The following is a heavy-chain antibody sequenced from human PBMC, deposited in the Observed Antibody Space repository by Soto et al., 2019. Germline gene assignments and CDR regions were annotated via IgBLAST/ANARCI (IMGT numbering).Heavy chain of an antibody. Sequence: QPGGSLRLSCTSSGFTFSIYATSWVRQALGKGLEWVSDISGSGGSTNYADSVKGRFTVSRDNSKNTLYVQMNSLRAEDTAVYYCAKGAAAGTGTTIEYWGQGTLVTVSS. CDR3: AKGAAAGTGTTIEY. CDR2: ISGSGGST. D-gene: IGHD1-7*01. V-gene: IGHV3-23*01. CDR1: GFTFSIYA. J-gene: IGHJ4*02.